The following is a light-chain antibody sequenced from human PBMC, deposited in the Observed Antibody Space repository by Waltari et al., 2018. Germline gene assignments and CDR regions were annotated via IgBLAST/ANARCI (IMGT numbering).Light chain of an antibody. CDR3: HQYDNWPFT. CDR2: GVS. V-gene: IGKV3-15*01. J-gene: IGKJ2*01. Sequence: EIVLLQSPATLSVSPGGRATPSCRASQSVSGNWAWYQQKPGQPPSLLVYGVSTRAIGVPARFSGSGSGTDFTLIISSLQSEDFADYYCHQYDNWPFTFGRGTKLEI. CDR1: QSVSGN.